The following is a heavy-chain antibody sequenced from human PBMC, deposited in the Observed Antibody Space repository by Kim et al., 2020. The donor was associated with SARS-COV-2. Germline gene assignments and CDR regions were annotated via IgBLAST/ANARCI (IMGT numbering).Heavy chain of an antibody. Sequence: SETLSLTCTVSGGSISSSSYYWGWIRQPPGKGLEWIGSISYGGSTYYNSFLKSRVTISVDTSKTQFSLKLNSVTAADTAVYYCARRVWSRSSFAFDSWGQGTLVTVSS. CDR3: ARRVWSRSSFAFDS. CDR2: ISYGGST. D-gene: IGHD2-2*01. V-gene: IGHV4-39*01. J-gene: IGHJ4*02. CDR1: GGSISSSSYY.